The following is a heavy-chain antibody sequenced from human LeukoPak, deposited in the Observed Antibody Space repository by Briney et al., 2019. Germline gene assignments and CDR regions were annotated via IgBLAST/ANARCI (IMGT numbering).Heavy chain of an antibody. Sequence: GGSLRLSCAASGFTFSSYSMNWVRQAPGKGLEWVSSISSSSSYIYYADSVKGRFTISRDNAKNSLYLQMNSLRAEDTAVYYCARAALVVVVTNFDYWGQGTLVTVSS. CDR2: ISSSSSYI. V-gene: IGHV3-21*01. CDR3: ARAALVVVVTNFDY. D-gene: IGHD2-15*01. CDR1: GFTFSSYS. J-gene: IGHJ4*02.